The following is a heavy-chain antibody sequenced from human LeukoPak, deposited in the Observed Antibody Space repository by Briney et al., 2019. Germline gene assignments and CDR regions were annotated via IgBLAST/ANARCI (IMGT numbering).Heavy chain of an antibody. D-gene: IGHD3-22*01. CDR3: ARLRIGSSGFWWFDP. V-gene: IGHV3-7*01. J-gene: IGHJ5*02. CDR2: INGVGSEP. Sequence: AGGSLRLSCAASGFTFSSYSMHWVRQAPGKGLVWVANINGVGSEPYYGDSLEGRFTISRDNAKNSLYLQMNSLRAEDTAMYYCARLRIGSSGFWWFDPWGQGTLVTVSS. CDR1: GFTFSSYS.